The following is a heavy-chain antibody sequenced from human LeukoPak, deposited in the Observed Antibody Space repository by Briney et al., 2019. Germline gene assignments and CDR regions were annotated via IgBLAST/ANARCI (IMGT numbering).Heavy chain of an antibody. J-gene: IGHJ4*02. CDR2: INHSGST. CDR3: ARGFGSGWSTLFDY. CDR1: GGSFSGYY. V-gene: IGHV4-34*01. Sequence: SETLSLTRAVYGGSFSGYYWNWIRQSSGKGLEWIGEINHSGSTNYNPSLKSRVTISVDTSKNQFSLKLSSVTAADTTVYYCARGFGSGWSTLFDYWGQGTLVTVSS. D-gene: IGHD6-19*01.